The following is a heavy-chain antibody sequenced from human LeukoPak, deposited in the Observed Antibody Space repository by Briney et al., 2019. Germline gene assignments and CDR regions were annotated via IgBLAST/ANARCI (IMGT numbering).Heavy chain of an antibody. CDR2: IYYSGST. J-gene: IGHJ5*02. V-gene: IGHV4-31*03. Sequence: PSQTLSLTCTVSGGSISSGGYYWSWIRQHPGKGLEWIGYIYYSGSTYYNLSLRSRLTISVDTSKNQFSLKLSSVTAADTAVYYCARGQLSWFDPWGQGTLVTVSP. CDR1: GGSISSGGYY. CDR3: ARGQLSWFDP. D-gene: IGHD1-1*01.